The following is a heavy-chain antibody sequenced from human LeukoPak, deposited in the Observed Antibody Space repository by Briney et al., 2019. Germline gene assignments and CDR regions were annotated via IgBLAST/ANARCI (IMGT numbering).Heavy chain of an antibody. V-gene: IGHV4-31*11. CDR2: IYYSGTT. Sequence: SETLSLTCAVYGGSFSGYYWSWIRQHPGEGLEWIGYIYYSGTTYYNPSLKSRLTISLDTSKNQFSLKLTSVTAADTAVYYCATAAQNWNNAPYFDFWGQEALVTVSS. CDR1: GGSFSGYY. CDR3: ATAAQNWNNAPYFDF. J-gene: IGHJ4*02. D-gene: IGHD1-1*01.